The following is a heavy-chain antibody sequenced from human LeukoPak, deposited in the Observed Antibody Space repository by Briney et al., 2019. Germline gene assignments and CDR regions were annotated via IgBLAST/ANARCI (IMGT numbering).Heavy chain of an antibody. CDR2: IFYRGST. Sequence: SETQSLTCTFSDGSISSSSYYWGWIRQPPGKGLEWLGSIFYRGSTYYNPSLKSRVTISVDTSKNQISLKLSSVTAADTAVYYCARREGSGSLDVFDIWGQGTMVTVSS. D-gene: IGHD3-10*01. CDR1: DGSISSSSYY. CDR3: ARREGSGSLDVFDI. J-gene: IGHJ3*02. V-gene: IGHV4-39*01.